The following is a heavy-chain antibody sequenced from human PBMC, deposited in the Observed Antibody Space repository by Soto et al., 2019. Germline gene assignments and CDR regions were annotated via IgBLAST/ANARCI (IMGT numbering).Heavy chain of an antibody. CDR3: LTAPVVWTY. CDR2: IYSGGTT. D-gene: IGHD1-1*01. J-gene: IGHJ4*02. Sequence: GGSLRLSCAASGFTVNNNHMSWVRQAPGKGLEWVSIIYSGGTTYYADSVKGRFTISRDNSKNTLYLQMNSLRAEDTAVYYCLTAPVVWTYWGQGTQVTVSS. CDR1: GFTVNNNH. V-gene: IGHV3-53*01.